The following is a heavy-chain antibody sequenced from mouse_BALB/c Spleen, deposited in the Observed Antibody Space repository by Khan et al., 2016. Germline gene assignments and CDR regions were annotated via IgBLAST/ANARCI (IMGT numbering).Heavy chain of an antibody. CDR2: ISSGSSTI. J-gene: IGHJ3*01. CDR1: GFTFSSFG. V-gene: IGHV5-17*02. Sequence: EVELVESGGGLVQPGGSRKLSCAASGFTFSSFGMHWVRQAPEKGLEWVAYISSGSSTIFYADTVMGRFTISRDNPKNTPFLQMTSLRSEDTAICYCAQERAAGVPFAYWGQGTLSTVSA. D-gene: IGHD3-1*01. CDR3: AQERAAGVPFAY.